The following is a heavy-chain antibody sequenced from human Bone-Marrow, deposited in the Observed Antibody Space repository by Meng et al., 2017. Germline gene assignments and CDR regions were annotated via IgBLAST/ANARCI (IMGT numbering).Heavy chain of an antibody. J-gene: IGHJ4*02. CDR3: ARRYCSGGSCYGPPFDY. D-gene: IGHD2-15*01. Sequence: GESLKISCAASGFTFSSYGMSWVRQAPGKGLEWVANINQDGSEKYYVDSVKGRFTISRDNAKNSLYLQMNSLRAEDTAVYYCARRYCSGGSCYGPPFDYWGQGTLVTVSS. CDR1: GFTFSSYG. V-gene: IGHV3-7*01. CDR2: INQDGSEK.